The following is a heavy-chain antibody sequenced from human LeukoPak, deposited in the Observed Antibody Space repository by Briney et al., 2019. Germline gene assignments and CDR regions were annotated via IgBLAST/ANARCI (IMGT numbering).Heavy chain of an antibody. CDR3: ARVLSGRGSLYSYYYYMDV. J-gene: IGHJ6*03. Sequence: QPGGSLRLSCAASGFTFSSYAMSWVRQAPGKGLEWVSAISGSGGSTYYADSGKGRFTISRDNSKNTLYLQMNSLRAEDTAVYYCARVLSGRGSLYSYYYYMDVWGKGTTVTISS. CDR1: GFTFSSYA. V-gene: IGHV3-23*01. CDR2: ISGSGGST. D-gene: IGHD3-10*01.